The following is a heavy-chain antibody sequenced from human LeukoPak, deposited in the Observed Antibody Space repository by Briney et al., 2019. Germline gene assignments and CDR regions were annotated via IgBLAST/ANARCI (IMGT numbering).Heavy chain of an antibody. CDR1: GDSVSSKSAA. J-gene: IGHJ6*02. CDR2: TYYRSNWYN. Sequence: SQTLSLTCAISGDSVSSKSAAWNWIRQSPSRGLEWLGRTYYRSNWYNDYAESVKSRITVTADTSKNHFSLHLNSVTPEDTAVYYCARDWVQPNYYFGMDVWGQGTTVTVSS. CDR3: ARDWVQPNYYFGMDV. V-gene: IGHV6-1*01. D-gene: IGHD5-18*01.